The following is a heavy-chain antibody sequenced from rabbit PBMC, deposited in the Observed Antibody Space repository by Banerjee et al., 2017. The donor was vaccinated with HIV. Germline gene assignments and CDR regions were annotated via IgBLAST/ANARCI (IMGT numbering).Heavy chain of an antibody. CDR2: IYAGSSGST. Sequence: QSLEESGGDLIKPGGTLTLTCTASGFSFSSSYYMCWVRQAPGKGLELIACIYAGSSGSTYYASWAKGRFTITRSTSLNTVDLKMTSLTAADTATYFCARGDDIVGYFDLWGQGTLVTVS. CDR3: ARGDDIVGYFDL. V-gene: IGHV1S40*01. D-gene: IGHD4-2*01. J-gene: IGHJ4*01. CDR1: GFSFSSSYY.